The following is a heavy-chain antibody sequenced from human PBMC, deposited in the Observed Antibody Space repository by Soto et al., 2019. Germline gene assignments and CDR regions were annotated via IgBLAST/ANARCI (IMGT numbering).Heavy chain of an antibody. J-gene: IGHJ4*02. Sequence: QVQLVQSGAEVKKPGASVKVSCKASGYTFTSYYMHWVRQAPGQGLEWMGIINPSGGSTSYAQKFQVRVTMSRDTSTSTVDMELSSLRSEDTAVYYCARDGGDSSSSNPTYFDYWGQGTLVTVSS. CDR1: GYTFTSYY. CDR3: ARDGGDSSSSNPTYFDY. V-gene: IGHV1-46*01. D-gene: IGHD6-6*01. CDR2: INPSGGST.